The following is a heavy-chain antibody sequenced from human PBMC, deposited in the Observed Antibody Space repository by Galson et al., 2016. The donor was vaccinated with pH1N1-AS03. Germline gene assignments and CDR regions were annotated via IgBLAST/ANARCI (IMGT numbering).Heavy chain of an antibody. J-gene: IGHJ4*02. V-gene: IGHV3-64*01. CDR1: GFTFSSYA. CDR3: ARGSGSYANYWFPAPDC. D-gene: IGHD4/OR15-4a*01. Sequence: SLRLSCAVGGFTFSSYAMFWLRQAPGKGLEYVSAISGNGFSTYYANSVKDRFTVSRDNSKNTLYLQMGSLRVEDMAVYYCARGSGSYANYWFPAPDCRGPGTMVTVAS. CDR2: ISGNGFST.